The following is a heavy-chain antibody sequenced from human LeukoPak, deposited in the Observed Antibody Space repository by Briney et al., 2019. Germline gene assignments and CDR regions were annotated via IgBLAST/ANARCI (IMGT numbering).Heavy chain of an antibody. CDR2: ISSSSITI. CDR3: ARDRGGSYSAIDY. J-gene: IGHJ4*02. Sequence: GGSLRLSCAASGFTFSSYSLNWVRQAPGKGLEWVSFISSSSITIYSADSEKGRFTISRDNAEKSLYLQMNSLRAEDTAVYYCARDRGGSYSAIDYWGQGTLVTVSS. CDR1: GFTFSSYS. V-gene: IGHV3-48*04. D-gene: IGHD2-15*01.